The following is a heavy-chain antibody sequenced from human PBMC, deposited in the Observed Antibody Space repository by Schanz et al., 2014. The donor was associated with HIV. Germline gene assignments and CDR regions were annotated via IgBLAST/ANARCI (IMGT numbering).Heavy chain of an antibody. CDR3: ARKMSISNQWLRALYSNYGMDV. J-gene: IGHJ6*02. D-gene: IGHD5-12*01. CDR1: GYTFTSYD. Sequence: QVVQSGPEVKKPGASVKVSCKASGYTFTSYDINWVRQATGQGLEWMGWMNPNSGNTGFAQKFQGRVTMTRNTSINTAYMEVSGLKSEDTAVYYCARKMSISNQWLRALYSNYGMDVWGQGTTVTVSS. CDR2: MNPNSGNT. V-gene: IGHV1-8*01.